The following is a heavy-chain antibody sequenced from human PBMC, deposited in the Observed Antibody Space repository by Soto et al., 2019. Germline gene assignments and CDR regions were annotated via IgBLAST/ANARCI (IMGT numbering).Heavy chain of an antibody. CDR3: ARELAVRSSDALDI. Sequence: GGSMILSCAAAGFTVSSNDMNWVRQAPGKGLEWVSVIYSGGSTYYADSVKGRFIISSDNSKNTLFLQMNSLRAEDTAAYYCARELAVRSSDALDIWGQGTMVTVSS. CDR1: GFTVSSND. CDR2: IYSGGST. J-gene: IGHJ3*02. V-gene: IGHV3-66*01. D-gene: IGHD4-17*01.